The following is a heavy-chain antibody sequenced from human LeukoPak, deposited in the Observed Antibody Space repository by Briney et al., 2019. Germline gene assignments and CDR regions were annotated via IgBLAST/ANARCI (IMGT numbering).Heavy chain of an antibody. CDR1: GYTFTSYY. CDR2: INPSGGST. J-gene: IGHJ4*02. V-gene: IGHV1-46*01. CDR3: ARDWNDGTFDY. D-gene: IGHD1-1*01. Sequence: ASVKVPCKASGYTFTSYYMHWVRQAPGQGLEWMGIINPSGGSTSYAQKFQGRVTMTRDTSTSTVYMELSSLRSEDTAVYYCARDWNDGTFDYWGQGTLVTVSS.